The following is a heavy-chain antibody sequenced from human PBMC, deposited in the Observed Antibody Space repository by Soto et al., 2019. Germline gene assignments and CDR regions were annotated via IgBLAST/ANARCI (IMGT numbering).Heavy chain of an antibody. CDR1: GGSISSGGYY. CDR3: ARLSPQWLVHHYSYGMDV. Sequence: SETLSLTCTVSGGSISSGGYYWSWIRQHPGKGLEWIGYIYYSGSTYYNPSLKSRVTISVDTSKNQFSLKLSSVTAADTAVYYCARLSPQWLVHHYSYGMDVWGQGTTVTVSS. V-gene: IGHV4-31*03. CDR2: IYYSGST. D-gene: IGHD6-19*01. J-gene: IGHJ6*02.